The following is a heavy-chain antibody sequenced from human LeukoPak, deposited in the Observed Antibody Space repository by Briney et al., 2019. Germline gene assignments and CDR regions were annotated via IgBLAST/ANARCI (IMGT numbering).Heavy chain of an antibody. CDR1: GFSFSSHA. CDR2: ISGSGGST. Sequence: PGGSLRLSCAASGFSFSSHAMSWVRQAPGKGLEWVSAISGSGGSTYYADSVKGRFTISRDNSKNTLYLQMNSLRAEDTAVYYCAKNPIAAAGVRNGMDVWGQGTTVTVSS. J-gene: IGHJ6*02. V-gene: IGHV3-23*01. D-gene: IGHD6-13*01. CDR3: AKNPIAAAGVRNGMDV.